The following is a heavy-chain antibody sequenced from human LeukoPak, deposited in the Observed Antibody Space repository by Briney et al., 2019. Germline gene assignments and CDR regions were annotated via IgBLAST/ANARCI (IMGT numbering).Heavy chain of an antibody. Sequence: SETLSLTCAVYGGSFSGYYWSWIRQPPGKGLEWIGEINHSGNTNYNPSLKSRVTISVDTSKNQFSLKLSSVTAADTAVYYCARASIVVVPAAINWFDPWGQGTLVTVSS. CDR1: GGSFSGYY. D-gene: IGHD2-2*02. J-gene: IGHJ5*02. V-gene: IGHV4-34*01. CDR3: ARASIVVVPAAINWFDP. CDR2: INHSGNT.